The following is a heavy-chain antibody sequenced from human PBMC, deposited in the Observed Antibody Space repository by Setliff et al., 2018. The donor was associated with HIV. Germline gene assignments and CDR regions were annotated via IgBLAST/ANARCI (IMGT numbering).Heavy chain of an antibody. CDR1: GYTFTSYD. D-gene: IGHD2-2*02. J-gene: IGHJ6*03. Sequence: ASVKVSCKTSGYTFTSYDINWVRQATGQGLEWMGWMNPNSGNRGYAQKFQGRVTISRNTSISTAYMELSSLTSEDTAVYFCARSRYQLLYDMDVWGKGTTVTVSS. CDR3: ARSRYQLLYDMDV. V-gene: IGHV1-8*03. CDR2: MNPNSGNR.